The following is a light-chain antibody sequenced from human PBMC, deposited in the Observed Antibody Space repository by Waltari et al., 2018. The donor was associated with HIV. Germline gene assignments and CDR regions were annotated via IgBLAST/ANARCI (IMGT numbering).Light chain of an antibody. CDR3: QQYNNWPSWT. Sequence: EIVMTQSPATLSVSPGERATLSCRASQSVSSNLAWYQQKPGQAPRLLIYGASTRATGIPARFSGSGSGTEFTLIISSLQSEDFVVYYCQQYNNWPSWTFGQGTKVEIK. CDR1: QSVSSN. V-gene: IGKV3-15*01. J-gene: IGKJ1*01. CDR2: GAS.